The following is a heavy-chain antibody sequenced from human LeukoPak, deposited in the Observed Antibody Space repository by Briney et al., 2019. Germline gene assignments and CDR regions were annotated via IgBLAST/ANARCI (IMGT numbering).Heavy chain of an antibody. Sequence: GGSLRLSCAASGFTFSSYSMNWVRQAPGKGLEWVSSISSSSYIYYADSVKGRFTISGDNAKNSLYLQMNSLRAEDTAVYYCARDLKVRGRDDWFDPWGQGTLVTVSS. CDR1: GFTFSSYS. V-gene: IGHV3-21*01. J-gene: IGHJ5*02. CDR2: ISSSSYI. D-gene: IGHD3-10*01. CDR3: ARDLKVRGRDDWFDP.